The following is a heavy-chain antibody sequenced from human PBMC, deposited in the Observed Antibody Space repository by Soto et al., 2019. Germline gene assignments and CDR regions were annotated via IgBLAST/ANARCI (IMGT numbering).Heavy chain of an antibody. J-gene: IGHJ4*02. CDR1: GFALTTYT. CDR3: VREDGVVGASSAFDS. D-gene: IGHD1-26*01. Sequence: EVQLVESGGGLVAPGGSLRLSCVASGFALTTYTMNWVRQGPETGLEWVSSINGRSNYKYYSDSVKGRFTVSRDNAQNSLFLQMSRLGPEDTAVYYCVREDGVVGASSAFDSWGQGTLVTVSS. V-gene: IGHV3-21*02. CDR2: INGRSNYK.